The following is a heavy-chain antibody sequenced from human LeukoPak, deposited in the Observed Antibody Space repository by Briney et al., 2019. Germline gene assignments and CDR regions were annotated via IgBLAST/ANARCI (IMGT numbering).Heavy chain of an antibody. J-gene: IGHJ4*02. D-gene: IGHD2-15*01. CDR1: GGSISSSSYY. V-gene: IGHV3-23*01. CDR2: ISGSGDST. CDR3: AKARAVVVVAAINY. Sequence: ETLSLTCTVSGGSISSSSYYWGWIRQPPGKGLEWVSAISGSGDSTYYADSVKGRFTISRDNSKNTLYLQMNSLRAEDTAVYYCAKARAVVVVAAINYWGQGTLVTVSS.